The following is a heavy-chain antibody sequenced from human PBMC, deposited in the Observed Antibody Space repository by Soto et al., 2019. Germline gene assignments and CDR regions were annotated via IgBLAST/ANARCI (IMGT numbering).Heavy chain of an antibody. Sequence: EVQLVESGGGLVQPGGSLRLSCAASGFTFSSYAMHWVRQAPGKGLEYVSAISSNGGSTYYANSVKGRFTISRDNSKNTLYLQMGGWGAEEMAVYYCARDRGGSSTANYGAFDIWAKGQWSPSLQ. CDR1: GFTFSSYA. CDR3: ARDRGGSSTANYGAFDI. J-gene: IGHJ3*02. CDR2: ISSNGGST. V-gene: IGHV3-64*01. D-gene: IGHD4-17*01.